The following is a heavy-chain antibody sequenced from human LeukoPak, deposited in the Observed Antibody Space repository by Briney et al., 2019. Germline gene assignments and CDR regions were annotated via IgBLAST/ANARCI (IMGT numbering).Heavy chain of an antibody. V-gene: IGHV4-59*12. J-gene: IGHJ4*02. CDR3: AREEEGRYFDY. Sequence: SETLSLTCTVSGGSISSYYWSWIRQPPGKGLEWIGYFYYSGTTNYNPSLKSRVTMSVDTSKNQFSLRLYSVTAADTAVYYCAREEEGRYFDYWGQGTLVTVSS. CDR1: GGSISSYY. CDR2: FYYSGTT.